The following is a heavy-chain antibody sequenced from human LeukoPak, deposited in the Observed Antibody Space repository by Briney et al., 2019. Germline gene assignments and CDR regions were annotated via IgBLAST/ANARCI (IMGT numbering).Heavy chain of an antibody. Sequence: GGSLRLSCAASGFTFSSYGMHWVRQAPGKGLEWVAVIWYDGRNKYYADSVKGRFTISRDNSKNTLYLQMNSLRAEDTAVYYCAREGRCGGDCYYDYWGQGTLVTVSS. CDR3: AREGRCGGDCYYDY. CDR1: GFTFSSYG. D-gene: IGHD2-21*02. J-gene: IGHJ4*02. V-gene: IGHV3-33*01. CDR2: IWYDGRNK.